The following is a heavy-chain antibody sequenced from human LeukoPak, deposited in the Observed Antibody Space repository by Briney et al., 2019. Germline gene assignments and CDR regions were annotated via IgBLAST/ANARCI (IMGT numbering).Heavy chain of an antibody. CDR1: GYGFTSYW. CDR3: ARQGNWFDP. Sequence: GESLKISFKGSGYGFTSYWIGWGRQRPGKGVEWMGIIYPGDSDTRYSPSFQGEVNISDDKSINTAYLQWSSLKASDTAMYYCARQGNWFDPWGQGTLVTVSS. V-gene: IGHV5-51*01. J-gene: IGHJ5*02. CDR2: IYPGDSDT.